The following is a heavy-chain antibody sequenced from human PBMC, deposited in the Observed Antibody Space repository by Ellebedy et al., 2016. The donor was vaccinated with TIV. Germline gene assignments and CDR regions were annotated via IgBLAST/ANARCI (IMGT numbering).Heavy chain of an antibody. J-gene: IGHJ6*02. CDR1: GFTFSSYW. Sequence: GGSLRLSCAASGFTFSSYWMHWVRQAPGKGLVWVSRINSDGSSTSYADSVKGRFTISRDNAKNTLYLQMNSLRAEDTAVYYCAKYRGESAYYHGLDVWGQGTTVTVSS. CDR3: AKYRGESAYYHGLDV. CDR2: INSDGSST. D-gene: IGHD3-10*01. V-gene: IGHV3-74*01.